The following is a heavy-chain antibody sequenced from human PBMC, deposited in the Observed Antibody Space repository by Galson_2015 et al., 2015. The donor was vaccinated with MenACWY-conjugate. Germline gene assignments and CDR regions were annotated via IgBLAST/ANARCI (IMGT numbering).Heavy chain of an antibody. Sequence: SETLSLTCTVSGGSISSYYWSWIRQPPGKGLEWIGYIYYSGSTNYNPSLKSRVTISVDTSKNQFSLKLSSVTAADTAVYYCARHPAVRGVELDYWGQGTLVTVSS. V-gene: IGHV4-59*08. CDR2: IYYSGST. CDR1: GGSISSYY. J-gene: IGHJ4*02. CDR3: ARHPAVRGVELDY. D-gene: IGHD3-10*01.